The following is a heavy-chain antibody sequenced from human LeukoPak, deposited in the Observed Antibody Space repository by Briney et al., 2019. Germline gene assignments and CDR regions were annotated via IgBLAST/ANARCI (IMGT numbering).Heavy chain of an antibody. J-gene: IGHJ4*02. CDR1: GFTFSSYS. CDR3: ARGLGGYTSSQAY. V-gene: IGHV3-21*01. D-gene: IGHD6-13*01. Sequence: GGSLRLSCAASGFTFSSYSMNWVRQAPGKGLEWVSSISSSSSYIYYADSVKGRFTISRDNAKNSLYLQMNSLRAEDTAVYYCARGLGGYTSSQAYWGQGTLVTVSS. CDR2: ISSSSSYI.